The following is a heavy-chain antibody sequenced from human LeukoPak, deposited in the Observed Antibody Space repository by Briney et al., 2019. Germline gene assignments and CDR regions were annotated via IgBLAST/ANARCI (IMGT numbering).Heavy chain of an antibody. V-gene: IGHV1-69*13. CDR1: GGTFSSYA. CDR2: IIPIFGTA. Sequence: GASVKVSCKASGGTFSSYAISWVRQAPGQGLEWMGGIIPIFGTANYAQKFQGRVTITADESTSTAYMELSSLRSEDTAVYYCARLGDTGYSYGRLGGYFDYWGQGTLVTVSS. CDR3: ARLGDTGYSYGRLGGYFDY. J-gene: IGHJ4*02. D-gene: IGHD5-18*01.